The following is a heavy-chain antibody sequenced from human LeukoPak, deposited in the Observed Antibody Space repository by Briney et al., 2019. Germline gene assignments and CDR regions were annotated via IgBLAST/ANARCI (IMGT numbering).Heavy chain of an antibody. V-gene: IGHV1-8*02. CDR3: ARGVGGLGNMDV. Sequence: ASVKVSCKASGYTFSSYGISWVRQAPGHGLEWMGWMSPKSGNTDYAQKFQGRVTMTRNTSINTAYLELSSLRSDDTAVYFCARGVGGLGNMDVWGEGTTVIVSS. CDR2: MSPKSGNT. J-gene: IGHJ6*03. CDR1: GYTFSSYG. D-gene: IGHD3-16*01.